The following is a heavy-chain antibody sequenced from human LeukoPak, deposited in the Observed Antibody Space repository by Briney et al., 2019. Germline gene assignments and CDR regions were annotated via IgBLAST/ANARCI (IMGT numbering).Heavy chain of an antibody. CDR2: ISWNSGSI. Sequence: GGSLRLSCAASGFTFDDCAMHWVRQAPGKGLEWVSGISWNSGSIGYADSVKGRFTISRDNAKNSLYLQMNSLRAEDTALYYCAKDADYWDAFDIWGQGTMVTVSS. CDR1: GFTFDDCA. V-gene: IGHV3-9*01. D-gene: IGHD5-12*01. J-gene: IGHJ3*02. CDR3: AKDADYWDAFDI.